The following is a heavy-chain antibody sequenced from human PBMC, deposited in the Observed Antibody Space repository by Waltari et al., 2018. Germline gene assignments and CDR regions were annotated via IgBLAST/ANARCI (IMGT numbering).Heavy chain of an antibody. J-gene: IGHJ4*02. CDR3: AKGGRAARRFEH. D-gene: IGHD6-13*01. V-gene: IGHV3-23*04. CDR1: AFRFRPSP. CDR2: ISSNGNNT. Sequence: EVQVAESGGGLVQPGGSLRPSCAASAFRFRPSPLSWVTQAPGKGLEWVSSISSNGNNTYYGDSVKGRFTNARDNSKDTLYLQMNSLRVEDTAVYYCAKGGRAARRFEHWGQGTLVTVSS.